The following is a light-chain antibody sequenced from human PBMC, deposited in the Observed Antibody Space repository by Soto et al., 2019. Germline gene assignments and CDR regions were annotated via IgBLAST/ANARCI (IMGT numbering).Light chain of an antibody. CDR3: SSYTSSTTYV. J-gene: IGLJ1*01. V-gene: IGLV2-14*01. Sequence: QSVLTQPASVSGSPGQSITISCTGTSSDVGGYKYVSWYQHHPGKGPKLMLYDVSNRPSGVSNRFSGSKSGNTPSLTISGLQAEDEADYYCSSYTSSTTYVFGTGTNLTVL. CDR2: DVS. CDR1: SSDVGGYKY.